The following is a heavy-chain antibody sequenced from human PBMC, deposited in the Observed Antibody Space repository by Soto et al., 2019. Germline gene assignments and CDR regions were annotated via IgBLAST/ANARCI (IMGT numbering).Heavy chain of an antibody. Sequence: QVQLVESGGGVVQPGRSLRLSCAASGFTFNSYGMHWVRQAPGKGLEWVAVISYDGSNKYYADSVKGRFTISRDNSKNTLYLQMNSLRAEDTAVYYCAKDLSEDVLYYFDYWGQGTLVTVSS. J-gene: IGHJ4*02. V-gene: IGHV3-30*18. CDR3: AKDLSEDVLYYFDY. CDR1: GFTFNSYG. D-gene: IGHD3-16*01. CDR2: ISYDGSNK.